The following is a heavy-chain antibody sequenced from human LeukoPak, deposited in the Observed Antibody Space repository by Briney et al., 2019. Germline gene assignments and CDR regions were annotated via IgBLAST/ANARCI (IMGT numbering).Heavy chain of an antibody. Sequence: GGSLRISCAASGFTFSSYWMHWVRQAPGKGLVCVSRINTDGNIISYADSVKGRFTISRDNSKNTLYLQMNSLRAEDTAVYYCVVSYGGAFDIWGQGTMVTVSS. CDR2: INTDGNII. J-gene: IGHJ3*02. CDR1: GFTFSSYW. CDR3: VVSYGGAFDI. D-gene: IGHD1-26*01. V-gene: IGHV3-74*01.